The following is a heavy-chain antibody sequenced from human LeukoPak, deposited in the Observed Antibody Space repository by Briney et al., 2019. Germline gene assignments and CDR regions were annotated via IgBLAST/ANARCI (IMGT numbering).Heavy chain of an antibody. CDR3: ARGHVAAAEYYYYGMDV. Sequence: HGESLKIPCKGSGYSFTSYWIGWVRPMPGKGLEWMGFIYPGDSDTTYSPSFQGQVTISADKSISTAYLQWSSLKASDTAMYYCARGHVAAAEYYYYGMDVWGQGTTVTVSS. CDR1: GYSFTSYW. D-gene: IGHD6-13*01. CDR2: IYPGDSDT. V-gene: IGHV5-51*01. J-gene: IGHJ6*02.